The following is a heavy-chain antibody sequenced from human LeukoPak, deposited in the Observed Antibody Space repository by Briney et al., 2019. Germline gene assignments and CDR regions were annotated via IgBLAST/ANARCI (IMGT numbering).Heavy chain of an antibody. CDR3: ARDQGPGGYMYYFDY. Sequence: GGSLRLSRAASGFTFSSYGMHWVRQAPGKGLEWVAVISYDGSNKYYADSVKGRFTISRDNSKNTLYLQMNSLIAEDTAVYYCARDQGPGGYMYYFDYWGQGTLVTVSS. CDR1: GFTFSSYG. D-gene: IGHD5-12*01. CDR2: ISYDGSNK. J-gene: IGHJ4*02. V-gene: IGHV3-30*03.